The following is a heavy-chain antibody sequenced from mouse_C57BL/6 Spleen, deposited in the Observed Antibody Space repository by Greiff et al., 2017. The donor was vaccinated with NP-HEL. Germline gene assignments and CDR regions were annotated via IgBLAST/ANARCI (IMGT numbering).Heavy chain of an antibody. V-gene: IGHV5-17*01. CDR2: ISSGSSTI. D-gene: IGHD1-1*01. CDR3: ATASTVDYFDY. CDR1: GFTFSDYG. J-gene: IGHJ2*01. Sequence: EVKLVESGGGLVKPGGSLKLSCAASGFTFSDYGMHWVRQAPEKGLEWVAYISSGSSTIYYADTVKGRFTISRDNAKNTLFLQMTSLRSEDTAMYDCATASTVDYFDYWGQGTTLTVSS.